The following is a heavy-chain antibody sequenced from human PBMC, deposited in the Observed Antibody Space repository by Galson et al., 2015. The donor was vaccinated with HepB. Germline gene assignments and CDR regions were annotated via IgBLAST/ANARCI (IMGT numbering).Heavy chain of an antibody. Sequence: PALVKPTQTLTLTCTFSGFSLSTSGVGVGWIRQPPGKALEWLALIYWDDDKRYSPSLKSRLTITKDTSKNQVVLTMTNMDPVDTATYYCAHSSGKKRGGAFDIWGQGTMVTVSS. V-gene: IGHV2-5*02. CDR3: AHSSGKKRGGAFDI. CDR2: IYWDDDK. D-gene: IGHD3-10*01. J-gene: IGHJ3*02. CDR1: GFSLSTSGVG.